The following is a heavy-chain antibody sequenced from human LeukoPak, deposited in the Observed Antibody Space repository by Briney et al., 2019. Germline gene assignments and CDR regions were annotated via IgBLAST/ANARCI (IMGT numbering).Heavy chain of an antibody. CDR2: IYYSGST. D-gene: IGHD6-13*01. CDR3: ARLTSSSWLFDP. CDR1: GGSISSGGYY. Sequence: SQTLSLTCTVSGGSISSGGYYWSWIRQHPGKGLEWIGYIYYSGSTYYNPSLKSRVTISVDTSKNQFSLKLSSVTAADTAVYYCARLTSSSWLFDPWGQGTLVTVSS. J-gene: IGHJ5*02. V-gene: IGHV4-31*03.